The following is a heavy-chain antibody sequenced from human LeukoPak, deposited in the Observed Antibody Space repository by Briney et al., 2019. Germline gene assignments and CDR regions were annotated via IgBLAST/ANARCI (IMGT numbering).Heavy chain of an antibody. CDR2: ISSSSSYI. J-gene: IGHJ4*02. Sequence: GGSLRLSCAASGFTFSSYSMNWVRQAPGKGLEWVSSISSSSSYIYYADSVKGRFTISRDNAKYSLYLQMNSLRAEDTAVYYCARDNDLLRYFDWPLDYWGQGTLVTVSS. D-gene: IGHD3-9*01. CDR1: GFTFSSYS. V-gene: IGHV3-21*01. CDR3: ARDNDLLRYFDWPLDY.